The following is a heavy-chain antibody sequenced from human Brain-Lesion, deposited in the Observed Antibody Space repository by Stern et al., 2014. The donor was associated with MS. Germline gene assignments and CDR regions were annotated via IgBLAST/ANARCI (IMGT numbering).Heavy chain of an antibody. D-gene: IGHD3-10*01. CDR1: GFTFSNYW. J-gene: IGHJ5*01. V-gene: IGHV3-74*02. Sequence: EAQLVESGGGLVQPGGSLRLSCAASGFTFSNYWMHWVRQAPGKGLEWVSRVNNDGRRTSYADSVKGRFTMSRDNAKNTLYLQMNSLRVEDTAIYYCARGERWFDSWGQGTLVTVSS. CDR3: ARGERWFDS. CDR2: VNNDGRRT.